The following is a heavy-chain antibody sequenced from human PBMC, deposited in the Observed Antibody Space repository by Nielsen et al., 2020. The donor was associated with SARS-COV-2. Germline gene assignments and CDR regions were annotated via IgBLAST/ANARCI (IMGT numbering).Heavy chain of an antibody. D-gene: IGHD6-6*01. CDR3: ARISSSCIY. Sequence: WVRQAPGQGLEWMGGIIPIFGTANYAQKFQGRVTITADKSTSTAYMELSSLRSEDTAVYYCARISSSCIYWGQGTLVTVSS. V-gene: IGHV1-69*06. CDR2: IIPIFGTA. J-gene: IGHJ4*02.